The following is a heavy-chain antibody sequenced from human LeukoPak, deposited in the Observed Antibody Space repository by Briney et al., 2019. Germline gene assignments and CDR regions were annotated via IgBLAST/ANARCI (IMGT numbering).Heavy chain of an antibody. J-gene: IGHJ6*03. D-gene: IGHD4-17*01. V-gene: IGHV4-4*07. CDR3: ARDYGLYYYYYYMDV. CDR2: IYTSGST. Sequence: SETLSLTCTVSGGSISSYYWSWIRQPAGKGLEWIGRIYTSGSTNYNPSLKSRVTMSVGTSKNQFSLKLSSVTAADTAVYYCARDYGLYYYYYYMDVWGKGTTVTVSS. CDR1: GGSISSYY.